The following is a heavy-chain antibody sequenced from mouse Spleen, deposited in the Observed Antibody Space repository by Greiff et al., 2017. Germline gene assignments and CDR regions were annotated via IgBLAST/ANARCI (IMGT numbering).Heavy chain of an antibody. J-gene: IGHJ2*01. V-gene: IGHV1S81*02. CDR1: GYTFTSYW. CDR3: AGPYYFDY. CDR2: INPSNGRT. Sequence: QVQLQQPGAELVKPGASVKLSCKASGYTFTSYWMHWVKQRPGQGLEWIGEINPSNGRTNYNEKFKSKATLTVDKSSSTAYMQLSSLTSEDSAVYYCAGPYYFDYWGQGTTLTVSS.